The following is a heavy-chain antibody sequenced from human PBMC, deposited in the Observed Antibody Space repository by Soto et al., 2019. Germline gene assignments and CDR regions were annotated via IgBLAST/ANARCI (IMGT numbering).Heavy chain of an antibody. D-gene: IGHD3-3*01. Sequence: QVQLQESGPGLVKPSESLSLTCTVSGGSVSRDSNYWGWIRQPPGKGLEWIAYIYHSGSTNYNPSLKSRVTISDDTSKNQVSLKLSSVTAADAAVYYCARSCYYEYFDYWGQGILVTVST. CDR1: GGSVSRDSNY. V-gene: IGHV4-61*01. CDR3: ARSCYYEYFDY. CDR2: IYHSGST. J-gene: IGHJ4*02.